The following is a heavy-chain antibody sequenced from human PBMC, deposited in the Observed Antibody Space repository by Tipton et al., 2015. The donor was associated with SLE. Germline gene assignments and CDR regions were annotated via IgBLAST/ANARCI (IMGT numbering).Heavy chain of an antibody. CDR3: VRESYSNWGSDAFDI. D-gene: IGHD7-27*01. CDR2: IFTRGST. CDR1: GGSIRSGSHY. Sequence: TLSLTCTVSGGSIRSGSHYWTWTRQPAGKALEWIGHIFTRGSTKFNPSLKSRVTISVDTSKNQFSLKLSSVTAADTAVYYCVRESYSNWGSDAFDIWGEGTMVTVAS. J-gene: IGHJ3*02. V-gene: IGHV4-61*09.